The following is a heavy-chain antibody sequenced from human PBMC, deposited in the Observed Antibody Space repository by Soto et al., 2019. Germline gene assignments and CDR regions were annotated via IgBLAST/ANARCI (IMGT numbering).Heavy chain of an antibody. D-gene: IGHD3-22*01. J-gene: IGHJ5*02. CDR3: ARPPGSGVVVPT. Sequence: QVQLQESGPGLVKPSETLSLTCTVSGGSISSYYWSWIRQPPGKGLEWIGYIYYRGSTNYNPALKSRVTISVDPSKNQFSLKLSSVTAADTAVYYCARPPGSGVVVPTWGQGTLVTVSS. CDR1: GGSISSYY. V-gene: IGHV4-59*08. CDR2: IYYRGST.